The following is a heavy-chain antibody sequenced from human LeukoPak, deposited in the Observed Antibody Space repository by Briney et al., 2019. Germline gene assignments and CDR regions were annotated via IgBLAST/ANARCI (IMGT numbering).Heavy chain of an antibody. CDR2: IYPSGST. CDR1: GGSISTYC. Sequence: SETLSLTCTVSGGSISTYCWSWIRQPAGKGLEWIGRIYPSGSTFYNPSLKSRVTISIDKSKNQFFLNLTSVTAADTALYYCARDRSGYSEYYFDYWGKGSLVTVSS. J-gene: IGHJ4*02. CDR3: ARDRSGYSEYYFDY. D-gene: IGHD5-18*01. V-gene: IGHV4-4*07.